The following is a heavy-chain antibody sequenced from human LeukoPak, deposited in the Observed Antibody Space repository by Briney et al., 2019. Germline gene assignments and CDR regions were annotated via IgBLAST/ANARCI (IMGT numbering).Heavy chain of an antibody. J-gene: IGHJ6*02. CDR3: ARASVSSSWYDYYYGMDV. V-gene: IGHV4-34*01. CDR2: INHSGST. D-gene: IGHD6-13*01. CDR1: GGSFSGYY. Sequence: SEALSLTCAVYGGSFSGYYWSWIRQPPGKGLEWIGEINHSGSTNYNPSLKSRVTISVDTSKNQFSLKLSSVTAADTAVYYCARASVSSSWYDYYYGMDVWGQGTTVTVSS.